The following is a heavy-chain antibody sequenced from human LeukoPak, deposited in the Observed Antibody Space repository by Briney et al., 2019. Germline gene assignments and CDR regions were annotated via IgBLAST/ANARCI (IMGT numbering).Heavy chain of an antibody. CDR3: ARDRTPPCIAVAGTIDY. V-gene: IGHV3-30-3*01. CDR2: ISYDGSNK. Sequence: GGSLRLSCAASGFTFSSYAMHWVRRAPGKGLEWVAVISYDGSNKYYADSVKGRFTISRDNSKNTLYLQMNSLRAEDTAVYYCARDRTPPCIAVAGTIDYWGQGTLVTVSS. D-gene: IGHD6-19*01. J-gene: IGHJ4*02. CDR1: GFTFSSYA.